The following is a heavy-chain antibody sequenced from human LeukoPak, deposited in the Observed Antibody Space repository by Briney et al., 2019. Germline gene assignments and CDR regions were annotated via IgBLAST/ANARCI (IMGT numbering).Heavy chain of an antibody. CDR1: GFTFSGYA. CDR2: ISGGGGGT. J-gene: IGHJ4*02. CDR3: AKKVPGAAPFDN. Sequence: GGSLRLSCTASGFTFSGYAMSWVRQAPGKGLEWVSGISGGGGGTYYADSVKGRFTISRDNSKNTLHLQMNSLRAEDTAVYFCAKKVPGAAPFDNWGQGTLVTVSS. V-gene: IGHV3-23*01. D-gene: IGHD2-2*01.